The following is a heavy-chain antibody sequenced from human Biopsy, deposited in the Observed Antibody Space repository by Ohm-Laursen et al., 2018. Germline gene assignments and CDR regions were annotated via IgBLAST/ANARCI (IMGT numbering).Heavy chain of an antibody. V-gene: IGHV1-69*01. Sequence: SSVKVSCKASGGTFSSSAITWVRQAPGQGLEWMGGIIGIFRTAHYAQKFQGRVTITADEFMSTAYMELSGLRSEDTAIYYCAPQTPRDPAILTGGYHYDIAVWGQGTTVTVSS. CDR1: GGTFSSSA. D-gene: IGHD3-9*01. CDR2: IIGIFRTA. CDR3: APQTPRDPAILTGGYHYDIAV. J-gene: IGHJ6*02.